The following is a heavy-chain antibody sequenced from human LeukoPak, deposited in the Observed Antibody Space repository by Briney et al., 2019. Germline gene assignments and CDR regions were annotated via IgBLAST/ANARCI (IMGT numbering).Heavy chain of an antibody. V-gene: IGHV4-61*01. J-gene: IGHJ4*02. CDR2: IYYSGST. CDR3: ARSRDGYKPYYFDY. CDR1: GGSFSNGSHY. Sequence: SETLSLTCTVSGGSFSNGSHYWSWIRQPPGKGLECIGYIYYSGSTNYNPSLKSRVTISVDTSKNQFSLKLNSVTAADTALYYCARSRDGYKPYYFDYWGQGTLVTVSS. D-gene: IGHD5-12*01.